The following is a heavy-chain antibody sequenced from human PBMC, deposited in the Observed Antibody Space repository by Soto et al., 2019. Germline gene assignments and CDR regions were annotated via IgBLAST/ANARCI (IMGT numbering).Heavy chain of an antibody. CDR2: ISGSGGST. CDR3: AKPVLRYFDWSYYFDY. J-gene: IGHJ4*02. D-gene: IGHD3-9*01. CDR1: GFTFSSYA. V-gene: IGHV3-23*01. Sequence: GGSLRLSCAASGFTFSSYAMSWVRQAPGKGLEWVSAISGSGGSTYYADSVKGRFTISRDNSKNTLYLQMNSLRAEDTAVYYCAKPVLRYFDWSYYFDYWGQGTLVTVSS.